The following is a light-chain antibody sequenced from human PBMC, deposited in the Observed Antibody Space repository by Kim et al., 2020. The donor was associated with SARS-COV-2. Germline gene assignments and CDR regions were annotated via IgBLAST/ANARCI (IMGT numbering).Light chain of an antibody. V-gene: IGLV1-51*01. CDR2: DND. CDR3: GTWDSSLSAAV. J-gene: IGLJ2*01. CDR1: SSNIGNNY. Sequence: QSVLTQPPSVSVAPGQKVTISCSGSSSNIGNNYVSWYQQLPGTAPKLLIYDNDKRPSGIPDRFSGSKSGTSATLGITGIQPGDEADYYCGTWDSSLSAAVFGGGTQLTVL.